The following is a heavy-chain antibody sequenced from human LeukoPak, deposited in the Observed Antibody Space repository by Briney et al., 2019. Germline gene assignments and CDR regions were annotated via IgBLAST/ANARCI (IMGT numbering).Heavy chain of an antibody. J-gene: IGHJ4*02. CDR2: IYYSGST. CDR1: GGSIGSSSYY. D-gene: IGHD4-17*01. V-gene: IGHV4-39*01. CDR3: ARNGTVTVSGTKFNYFDY. Sequence: SETLSLTCTVSGGSIGSSSYYWGWIRQPPGKGLEWIGSIYYSGSTHYNPSLKSRLTIFVDTSKNQFSLKVNSVTAADTAVYYCARNGTVTVSGTKFNYFDYWGQGTLVTVSS.